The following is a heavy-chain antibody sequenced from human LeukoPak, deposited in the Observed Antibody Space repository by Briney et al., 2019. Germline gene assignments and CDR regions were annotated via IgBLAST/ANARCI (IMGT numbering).Heavy chain of an antibody. D-gene: IGHD3-10*01. CDR1: GFTFSSYS. J-gene: IGHJ4*02. V-gene: IGHV3-23*01. CDR2: ISATSNVA. Sequence: PGGSLRLSCPASGFTFSSYSMSWVRQAPGKGLEWVPTISATSNVAYYADSVEARFSVSRDNSNNILYLQMNSLTAEDTALYFCAKAGRFYSSTWFHDYWGQGTLVSVSS. CDR3: AKAGRFYSSTWFHDY.